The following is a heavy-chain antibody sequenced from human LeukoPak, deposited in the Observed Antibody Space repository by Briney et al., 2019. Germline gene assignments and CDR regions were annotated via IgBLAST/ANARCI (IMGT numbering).Heavy chain of an antibody. CDR3: APTYYYESSGYYYDY. D-gene: IGHD3-22*01. J-gene: IGHJ4*02. CDR1: GFTFSSYA. CDR2: MSYDGSNK. Sequence: GGSLRLSCAASGFTFSSYAMYWVRQAPGKGLEWVAVMSYDGSNKYYADSVKGRFTISRDNSKNTVYLQMNSLRAEDTAVYYCAPTYYYESSGYYYDYWGQGTLVTVSS. V-gene: IGHV3-30-3*01.